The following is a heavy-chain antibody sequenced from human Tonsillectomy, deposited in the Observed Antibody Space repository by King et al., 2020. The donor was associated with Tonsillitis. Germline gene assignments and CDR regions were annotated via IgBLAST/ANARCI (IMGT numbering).Heavy chain of an antibody. CDR2: ISSDGDRK. J-gene: IGHJ4*02. Sequence: HVQLVESGGGVVQPGRSLRLSCAASGFSFSSYAMHWVRQAPGKGLEWVTIISSDGDRKNYADSVKGRFTISRDNSNNTLYLHMNSLSAEDTAVYYCARERLYSSGWGIDYWGQGALVTVSS. CDR1: GFSFSSYA. CDR3: ARERLYSSGWGIDY. D-gene: IGHD6-19*01. V-gene: IGHV3-30*19.